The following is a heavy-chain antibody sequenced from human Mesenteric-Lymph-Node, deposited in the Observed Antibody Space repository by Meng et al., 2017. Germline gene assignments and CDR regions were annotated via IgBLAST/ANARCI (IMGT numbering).Heavy chain of an antibody. V-gene: IGHV4-31*03. CDR3: ARNVPGTSAYYD. CDR1: GGSISSGCYY. D-gene: IGHD3-22*01. Sequence: VAVLEVRPGLVEPSSTLSLTCTVSGGSISSGCYYWSWSRQHPGKGLEWIGFIYYSGSTYYTPSLKSRVTISVDTSKNQFSLRLSSVTAADTADYYCARNVPGTSAYYDWGQGTLVTVSS. CDR2: IYYSGST. J-gene: IGHJ4*02.